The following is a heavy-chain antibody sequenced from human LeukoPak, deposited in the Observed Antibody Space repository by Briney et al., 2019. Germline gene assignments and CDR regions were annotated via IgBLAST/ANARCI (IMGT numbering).Heavy chain of an antibody. D-gene: IGHD2-2*01. CDR2: IIPIFGTA. CDR3: ARAVVVPAAAYYYGMDV. Sequence: ASVKVSCKASGGTFSSYAISWVRQAPGQGLEWMGGIIPIFGTANYAQKFQGRVTITADESTSTAYMELSSLRSEDTAVYYCARAVVVPAAAYYYGMDVWGQGTTVTVSS. CDR1: GGTFSSYA. V-gene: IGHV1-69*13. J-gene: IGHJ6*02.